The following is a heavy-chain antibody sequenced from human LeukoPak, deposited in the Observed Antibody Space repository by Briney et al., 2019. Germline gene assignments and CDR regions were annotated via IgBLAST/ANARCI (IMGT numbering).Heavy chain of an antibody. D-gene: IGHD3-9*01. CDR2: IDPSDSYT. Sequence: GESLKISCKGSGYSFINYWITWVRQMPGKGLEWMGRIDPSDSYTNYSPSFQGQVTISADKSISTAYLQWSSLKASDTAMYYCARQYYDILTGPNWFDTWGQGTLVTVSS. V-gene: IGHV5-10-1*04. J-gene: IGHJ5*02. CDR3: ARQYYDILTGPNWFDT. CDR1: GYSFINYW.